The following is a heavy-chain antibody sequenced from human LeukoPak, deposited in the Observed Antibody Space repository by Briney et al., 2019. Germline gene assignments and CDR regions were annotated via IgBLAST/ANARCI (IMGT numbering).Heavy chain of an antibody. D-gene: IGHD6-19*01. J-gene: IGHJ4*02. Sequence: GGSLRLSCAASGFTLSSYAMSWVRQAPGKGLEWVSVIYSGGSTYYADSVKGRFTISRDNSKNTLYLQMNSLRAEDTAVYYCARVTSGWFDYWGQGTLVTVSS. CDR1: GFTLSSYA. V-gene: IGHV3-53*01. CDR3: ARVTSGWFDY. CDR2: IYSGGST.